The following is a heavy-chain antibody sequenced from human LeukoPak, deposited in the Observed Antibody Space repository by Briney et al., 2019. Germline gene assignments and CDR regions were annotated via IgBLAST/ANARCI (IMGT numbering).Heavy chain of an antibody. CDR1: GGSISSSSYY. CDR2: IYYSGST. D-gene: IGHD1-26*01. V-gene: IGHV4-39*07. CDR3: ARATTGYNYYYMDV. J-gene: IGHJ6*03. Sequence: SETLSLTCTVSGGSISSSSYYWGWIRQPPGKGLEWIGSIYYSGSTYYNPSLKSRVTISVDTSKNQFSLKLSSVTAADTAVYYCARATTGYNYYYMDVWGKGTTVTVSS.